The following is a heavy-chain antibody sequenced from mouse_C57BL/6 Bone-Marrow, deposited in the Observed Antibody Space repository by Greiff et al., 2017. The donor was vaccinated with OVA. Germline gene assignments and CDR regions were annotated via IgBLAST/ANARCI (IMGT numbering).Heavy chain of an antibody. D-gene: IGHD1-1*01. Sequence: QVHVKQPGAELVKPGASVKLSCKASGYTFTSYWMHWVKQRPGRGLEWIGRIDPNSGGTKYNEKFKSKATLTVDKPSSTAYMQLSSLTSEDSAVYYCARGVTTVVRNYFDYWGQGTTLTVSS. CDR2: IDPNSGGT. CDR1: GYTFTSYW. CDR3: ARGVTTVVRNYFDY. V-gene: IGHV1-72*01. J-gene: IGHJ2*01.